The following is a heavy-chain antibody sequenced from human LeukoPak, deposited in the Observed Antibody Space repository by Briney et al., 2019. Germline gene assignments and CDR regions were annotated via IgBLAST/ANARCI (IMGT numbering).Heavy chain of an antibody. CDR3: ARGTGRFVMVDS. V-gene: IGHV3-49*03. CDR1: GFTFADNT. D-gene: IGHD2-8*02. J-gene: IGHJ4*02. Sequence: GGSLRLSCTASGFTFADNTMSWFRKAPGEGLEWVACVRSRVFGGTTEHAASVEARFIISRDDSKGIAYLQMNSLRVEDTAVYFCARGTGRFVMVDSWGRGTLVTVSS. CDR2: VRSRVFGGTT.